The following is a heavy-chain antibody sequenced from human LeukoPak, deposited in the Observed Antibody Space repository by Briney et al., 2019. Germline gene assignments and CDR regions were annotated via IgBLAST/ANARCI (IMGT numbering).Heavy chain of an antibody. Sequence: GGSLRLSCAASGFTFSTYEVNWVRQAPGKGLEWVSVIYSGGYTFYADSVKGRFTISRDNSKNTLYLQMSSLRAEDTAVYYCARISSSWSLYYFDYWGQGTLVTVSS. CDR3: ARISSSWSLYYFDY. V-gene: IGHV3-53*01. CDR2: IYSGGYT. D-gene: IGHD6-13*01. J-gene: IGHJ4*02. CDR1: GFTFSTYE.